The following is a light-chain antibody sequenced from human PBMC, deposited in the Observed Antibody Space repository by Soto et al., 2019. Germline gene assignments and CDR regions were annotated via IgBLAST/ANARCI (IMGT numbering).Light chain of an antibody. Sequence: QSALTQPASVSGSPGQSITISCTGTSSDVGGYNSVSWYQQHPGKVPKLMIYGVSNRPSGVSNRFSGFKSGNTASLTISGLQAEDEADYYCSSYTSSATRVFGGGTKLTVL. CDR1: SSDVGGYNS. J-gene: IGLJ2*01. CDR2: GVS. CDR3: SSYTSSATRV. V-gene: IGLV2-14*03.